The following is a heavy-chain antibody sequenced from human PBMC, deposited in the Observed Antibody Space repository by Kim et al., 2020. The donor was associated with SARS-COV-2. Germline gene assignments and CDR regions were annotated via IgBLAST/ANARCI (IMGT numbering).Heavy chain of an antibody. J-gene: IGHJ4*02. CDR3: ARGGYWYGNY. D-gene: IGHD5-18*01. CDR2: IKEDGTEK. CDR1: GFTFSSYW. V-gene: IGHV3-7*03. Sequence: GGSLRLSCAASGFTFSSYWMSWARQAPGKGLEWVANIKEDGTEKNYVHSVKGRFTISRDNAKNSLSLQMDSLRGDDTAVYYCARGGYWYGNYWGQGTLVTVSS.